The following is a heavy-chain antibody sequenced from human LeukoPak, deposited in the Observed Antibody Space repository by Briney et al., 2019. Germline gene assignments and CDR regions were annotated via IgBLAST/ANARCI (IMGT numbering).Heavy chain of an antibody. D-gene: IGHD3-10*01. CDR3: AAGLGFGDRAFDY. J-gene: IGHJ4*02. CDR1: GYSISSGHY. CDR2: IYHSGST. Sequence: SETLSLTCAVSGYSISSGHYWGWIRPPPGKGLEWIGSIYHSGSTYYNPSLKSRVTISVDTSKNQFSLKLSSVTAADTAVYYCAAGLGFGDRAFDYWGQGTLVTVSS. V-gene: IGHV4-38-2*01.